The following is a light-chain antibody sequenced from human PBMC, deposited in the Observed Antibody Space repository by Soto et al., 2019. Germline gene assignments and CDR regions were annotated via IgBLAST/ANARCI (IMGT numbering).Light chain of an antibody. V-gene: IGKV3-20*01. CDR3: QQYNNWPS. J-gene: IGKJ4*01. Sequence: EIVLTQSPGTLSLSPGERATLSCRASQSLSNSFIAWYQQKPGQAPRLLIYDTSSRATGIPDRFSGSGSGTEFTLTISSLQSEDFAVYYCQQYNNWPSFGGGTKVEIK. CDR2: DTS. CDR1: QSLSNSF.